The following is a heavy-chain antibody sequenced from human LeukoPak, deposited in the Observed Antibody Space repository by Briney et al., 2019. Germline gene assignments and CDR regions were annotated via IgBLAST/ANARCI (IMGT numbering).Heavy chain of an antibody. CDR2: ISSSSSYI. D-gene: IGHD4-17*01. CDR1: GFTFSSYS. Sequence: GGSLRLSCAASGFTFSSYSMNWVRQAPGKGLEWVSSISSSSSYIYYADSVKGRFTISRDNAKNSLYLQMNSLRAEDTAVYYCARDTLDYSERPRIDYGDYPRSPDAFDIWGQGTMVTVSS. CDR3: ARDTLDYSERPRIDYGDYPRSPDAFDI. V-gene: IGHV3-21*01. J-gene: IGHJ3*02.